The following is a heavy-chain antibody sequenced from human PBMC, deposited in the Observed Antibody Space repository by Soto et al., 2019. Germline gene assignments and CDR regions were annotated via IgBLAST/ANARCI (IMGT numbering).Heavy chain of an antibody. J-gene: IGHJ4*02. CDR1: GVTFSTYL. CDR3: ARYSSAWGL. CDR2: IKYDGSET. Sequence: PGGSLRLSCAASGVTFSTYLMSWVRQAPGKGLEWVANIKYDGSETYYVDSVKGRFTISRDNAKNSLYLQMNSLRGEDTAVYYCARYSSAWGLWGQGTLVTVSS. V-gene: IGHV3-7*01. D-gene: IGHD6-19*01.